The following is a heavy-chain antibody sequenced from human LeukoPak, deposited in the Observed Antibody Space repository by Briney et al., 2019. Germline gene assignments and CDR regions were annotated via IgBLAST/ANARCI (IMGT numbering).Heavy chain of an antibody. D-gene: IGHD3-9*01. CDR1: GFTVSSNY. CDR2: IYSGGST. CDR3: AREGRTYYDILTGADFDY. V-gene: IGHV3-66*01. Sequence: PGGSLRLSCAASGFTVSSNYMSWVRQAPGKGLEWVSVIYSGGSTYYADSVKGRFTISRDNSKNTLYLQMNSLRAEDTAVYYCAREGRTYYDILTGADFDYWGQGTLVTVSS. J-gene: IGHJ4*02.